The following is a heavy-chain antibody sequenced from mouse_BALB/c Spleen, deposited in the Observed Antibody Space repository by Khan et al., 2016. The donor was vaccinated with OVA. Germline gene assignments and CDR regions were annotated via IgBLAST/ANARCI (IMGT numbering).Heavy chain of an antibody. CDR2: INPYNDAT. V-gene: IGHV1S136*01. Sequence: VQLQQSGPELVKPGTSVKMSCKASGYIFTSYVLHWVKQKPGEGLEWIGYINPYNDATKYNEKFKGKATLTSDKSSSTVYMELSSLTSKDSAVYFGSSKEEYGHYGFDYWGQGTTLTVSS. CDR1: GYIFTSYV. D-gene: IGHD2-10*02. CDR3: SSKEEYGHYGFDY. J-gene: IGHJ2*01.